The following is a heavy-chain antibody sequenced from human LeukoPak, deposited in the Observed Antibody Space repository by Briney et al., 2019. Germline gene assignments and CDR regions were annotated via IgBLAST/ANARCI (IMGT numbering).Heavy chain of an antibody. Sequence: PSETLSLTCTVSGVSISSYYWSWIRQPPGKGLEWIGYMYHGGSTNYNPSLKSRVTISVDTSKNQFSLKLSSVTAADTAVYYCARAPYYYDSSGVTIRFDPWGQGILVTVSS. D-gene: IGHD3-22*01. CDR3: ARAPYYYDSSGVTIRFDP. CDR2: MYHGGST. J-gene: IGHJ5*02. V-gene: IGHV4-59*12. CDR1: GVSISSYY.